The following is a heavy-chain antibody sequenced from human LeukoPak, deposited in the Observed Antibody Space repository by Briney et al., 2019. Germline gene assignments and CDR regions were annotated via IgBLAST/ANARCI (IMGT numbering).Heavy chain of an antibody. J-gene: IGHJ4*02. V-gene: IGHV1-2*02. CDR3: ARAPNRLVVPAAIEDY. Sequence: ASVKVSCKPSGYTFTGYYMHWVRQAPGQGLEWMGWINPNSGGTNYAQKFQGRVTMTRDTSISTAYMELSRLRSDDTAVYYCARAPNRLVVPAAIEDYWGQGTLVTVSS. CDR2: INPNSGGT. D-gene: IGHD2-2*01. CDR1: GYTFTGYY.